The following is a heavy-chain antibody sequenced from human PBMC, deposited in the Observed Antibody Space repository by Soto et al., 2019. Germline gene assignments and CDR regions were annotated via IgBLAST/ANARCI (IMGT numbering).Heavy chain of an antibody. J-gene: IGHJ5*02. D-gene: IGHD1-26*01. CDR3: ARGLVRPGSRGSLRHWFDP. V-gene: IGHV4-34*01. CDR2: INHSGST. CDR1: GGSFSGYY. Sequence: SETLSLTCAVYGGSFSGYYWSWIRQPPGKGLEWIGEINHSGSTNYNPSLKSRVTISVDTSKNQFSLKLSSVTAADTAVYYCARGLVRPGSRGSLRHWFDPWGQGTLVTVSS.